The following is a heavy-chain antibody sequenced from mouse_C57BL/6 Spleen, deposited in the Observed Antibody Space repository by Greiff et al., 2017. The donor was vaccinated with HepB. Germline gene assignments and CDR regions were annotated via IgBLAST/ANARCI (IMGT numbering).Heavy chain of an antibody. D-gene: IGHD4-1*01. CDR1: GFNIKDYY. CDR2: IDPEDGET. Sequence: EVQLQQSGAELVKPGASVKLSCTASGFNIKDYYMHWVKQSTEQGLEWIGRIDPEDGETKYAQKFQGKATITADTSSNTAYLQLSSLKSEYTAVYYCARSGTWWGQGTSVTVSS. J-gene: IGHJ4*01. V-gene: IGHV14-2*01. CDR3: ARSGTW.